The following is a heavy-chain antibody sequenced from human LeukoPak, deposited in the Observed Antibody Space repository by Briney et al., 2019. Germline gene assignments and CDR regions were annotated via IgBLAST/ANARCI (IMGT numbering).Heavy chain of an antibody. V-gene: IGHV4-34*01. J-gene: IGHJ6*03. Sequence: SETLSLTCAVYGGSFSGYYWSWIRQPPEKGLEWIGEINHSGSTNYNPSLKSRVTISVDTSKNQFSLKLSSVTAADTAVYYCARGHVVVVPAAIHYYYYYYMDVWGKGTTVTVSS. CDR2: INHSGST. CDR1: GGSFSGYY. D-gene: IGHD2-2*01. CDR3: ARGHVVVVPAAIHYYYYYYMDV.